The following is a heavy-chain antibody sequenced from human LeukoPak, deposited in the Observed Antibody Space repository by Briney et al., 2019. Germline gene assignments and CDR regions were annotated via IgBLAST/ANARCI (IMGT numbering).Heavy chain of an antibody. Sequence: SETLSLTCTVSGGAISSDYCSWIRQPPRTGQEWIGYIYNCGSANYNPTLKSRVTISVDTSKNQFSLKLSSVTAADTAVYYCARVSLPLVGYSGSYYASGAFAISGQGTMVTVSS. CDR3: ARVSLPLVGYSGSYYASGAFAI. CDR1: GGAISSDY. CDR2: IYNCGSA. D-gene: IGHD1-26*01. V-gene: IGHV4-59*01. J-gene: IGHJ3*02.